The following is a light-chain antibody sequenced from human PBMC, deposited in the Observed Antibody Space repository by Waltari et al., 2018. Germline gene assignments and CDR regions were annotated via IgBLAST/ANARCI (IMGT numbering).Light chain of an antibody. CDR1: QGIGNY. CDR2: AAT. Sequence: DIRMTQSPSSLSASEGNTLAITCRASQGIGNYLNWFQQKQGKASKLLIYAATTLQSGVPSRFSGSGSGTEFTLTINSLQPEDFATYYCLQHNSYPLTFGGGTKVEIK. CDR3: LQHNSYPLT. V-gene: IGKV1-17*01. J-gene: IGKJ4*01.